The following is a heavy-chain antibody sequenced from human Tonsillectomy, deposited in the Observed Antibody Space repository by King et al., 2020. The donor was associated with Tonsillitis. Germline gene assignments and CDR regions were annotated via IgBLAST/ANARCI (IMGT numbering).Heavy chain of an antibody. CDR3: ARYVSGSFDY. Sequence: QLQESGPGVVKPSETLSLTCTVSGGSISSGDHFWAWIRQPPGKGLEWIGYMYDIGTIFYNPSLTSRITISGGTSENRFSLKLSSVTAADTAVYFCARYVSGSFDYWGQGALVTVSS. J-gene: IGHJ4*02. CDR2: MYDIGTI. CDR1: GGSISSGDHF. V-gene: IGHV4-39*01. D-gene: IGHD1-26*01.